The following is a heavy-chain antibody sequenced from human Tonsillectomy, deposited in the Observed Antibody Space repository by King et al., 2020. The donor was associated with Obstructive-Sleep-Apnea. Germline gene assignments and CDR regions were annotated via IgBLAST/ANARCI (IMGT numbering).Heavy chain of an antibody. V-gene: IGHV1-18*04. CDR1: GYTFTTYG. CDR2: ISTYNGNT. J-gene: IGHJ4*02. CDR3: ARSVRPDYFDY. Sequence: QLVQSGAEVKKPGASVKVSCKASGYTFTTYGISWVRQAPGQGLEWMAWISTYNGNTNYAQNLQGRFTMTTDTSTSTAYMELRSLKSDDTAVYYCARSVRPDYFDYWGQGTLVTVSS. D-gene: IGHD6-19*01.